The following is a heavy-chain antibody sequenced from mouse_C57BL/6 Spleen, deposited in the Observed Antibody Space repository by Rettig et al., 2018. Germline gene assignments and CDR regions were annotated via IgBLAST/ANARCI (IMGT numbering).Heavy chain of an antibody. D-gene: IGHD1-1*01. Sequence: WMKQRPGQGLEWIGMIHPNSGSNNYNEKFKTKATLTVDKSSSTAYMQLSSLTSEDSAVYYCASRGGSSYFAYWGQGTLVTVSA. V-gene: IGHV1-64*01. J-gene: IGHJ3*01. CDR3: ASRGGSSYFAY. CDR2: IHPNSGSN.